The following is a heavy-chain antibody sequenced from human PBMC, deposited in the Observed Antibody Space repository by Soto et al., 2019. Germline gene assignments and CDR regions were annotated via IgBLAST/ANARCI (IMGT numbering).Heavy chain of an antibody. CDR2: IYPGDSDT. Sequence: ESLKISFKGSGYSCTNYWIGWVRQIPGNGLEWMGLIYPGDSDTRYSPSFEGQVTISADKSISTAYLQWSGLKASDTAMYYCARRKASSTTSLSFRAGFDYWGQGTLVTVSS. CDR3: ARRKASSTTSLSFRAGFDY. V-gene: IGHV5-51*01. CDR1: GYSCTNYW. J-gene: IGHJ4*02. D-gene: IGHD2-2*01.